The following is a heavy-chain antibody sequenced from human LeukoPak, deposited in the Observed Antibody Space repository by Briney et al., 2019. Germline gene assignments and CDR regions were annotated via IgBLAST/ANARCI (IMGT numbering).Heavy chain of an antibody. CDR2: ISSSSDYI. V-gene: IGHV3-21*06. CDR1: GFTFSNAW. J-gene: IGHJ4*02. CDR3: TRSRVGAPYDY. Sequence: PGGSLRLSCAASGFTFSNAWMSWVRQAPGKGLEWVSSISSSSDYIPYAGSVKGRFTISRDNAKNSLYLQMNSLRAEDTAMYYCTRSRVGAPYDYWGQGTLVTVSS. D-gene: IGHD1-26*01.